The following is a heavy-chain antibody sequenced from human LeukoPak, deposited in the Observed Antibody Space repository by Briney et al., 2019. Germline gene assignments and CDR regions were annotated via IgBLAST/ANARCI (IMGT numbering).Heavy chain of an antibody. CDR3: ARGGLARGSGSYSYYYYYMDV. V-gene: IGHV1-8*03. D-gene: IGHD3-10*01. CDR2: MNPNSGNT. J-gene: IGHJ6*03. Sequence: GASVKVSCKASGYTFTSYDINWVRQATGQGLEWMGWMNPNSGNTGYAQKFQGRVTITRNTSISTAYMELSSLRSEDTAGYYCARGGLARGSGSYSYYYYYMDVWGKGTTVTVSS. CDR1: GYTFTSYD.